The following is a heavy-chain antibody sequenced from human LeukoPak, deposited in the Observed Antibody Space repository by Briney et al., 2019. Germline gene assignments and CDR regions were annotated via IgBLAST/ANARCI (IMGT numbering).Heavy chain of an antibody. V-gene: IGHV3-30*02. CDR2: IRYDGSNE. CDR1: GFPFSSYG. D-gene: IGHD5-24*01. Sequence: GGSLRLSCAASGFPFSSYGMHWVRQAPGKGLEWVAFIRYDGSNEYYADSMKGRSTISRDDSKNTLSLQMNSLRPEDTAVYYCAKDSWRNFDYWGQGTLVTVSS. CDR3: AKDSWRNFDY. J-gene: IGHJ4*02.